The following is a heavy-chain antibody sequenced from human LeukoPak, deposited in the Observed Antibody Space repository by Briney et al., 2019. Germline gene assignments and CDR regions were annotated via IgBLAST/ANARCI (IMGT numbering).Heavy chain of an antibody. J-gene: IGHJ3*02. CDR3: TRVRDSNNWWGAFDI. CDR2: ISPANGNT. Sequence: ASVNVSCQAFGYTFGTSSISWVRQAPGQRREWMGWISPANGNTHYEQGVQGRVTMTTDTSRSTAYMELRNLRSDDTAMYYCTRVRDSNNWWGAFDIWGQGTMVTVSS. CDR1: GYTFGTSS. V-gene: IGHV1-18*01. D-gene: IGHD1-1*01.